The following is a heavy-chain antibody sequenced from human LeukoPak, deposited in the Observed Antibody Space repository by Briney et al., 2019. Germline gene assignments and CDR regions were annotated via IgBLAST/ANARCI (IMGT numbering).Heavy chain of an antibody. CDR1: GFTFKNYR. V-gene: IGHV3-7*01. Sequence: GGSLRLSCTASGFTFKNYRMTWVRQAPGKGLEWVASMKDDGNEIQYVDSVRGRFTISRDNAKNSLYLQMNNLRAEDTAVYYCARNRATNDYWGQGTLVTVSS. D-gene: IGHD1-26*01. J-gene: IGHJ4*02. CDR3: ARNRATNDY. CDR2: MKDDGNEI.